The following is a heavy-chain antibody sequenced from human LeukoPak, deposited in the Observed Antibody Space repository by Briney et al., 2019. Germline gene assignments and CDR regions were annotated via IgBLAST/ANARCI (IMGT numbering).Heavy chain of an antibody. CDR3: ARGVEPLAANTLAY. J-gene: IGHJ4*02. D-gene: IGHD1-14*01. CDR1: GFTVITND. V-gene: IGHV3-53*01. CDR2: PYSDGNT. Sequence: GGSLRLSCAASGFTVITNDMTWVRQAPGKGLEWVSVPYSDGNTKYADSAQGRFTISRDNSKNTLYLEMNSLSPDDTAVYYCARGVEPLAANTLAYWGQGTLVTVSS.